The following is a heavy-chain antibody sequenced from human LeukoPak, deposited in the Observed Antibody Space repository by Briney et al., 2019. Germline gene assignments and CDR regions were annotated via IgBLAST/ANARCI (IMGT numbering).Heavy chain of an antibody. CDR3: ATSISSIMITFGGVIVPNCFDP. V-gene: IGHV1-24*01. J-gene: IGHJ5*02. CDR2: FDPEDGET. D-gene: IGHD3-16*02. CDR1: GYTLTELS. Sequence: ASVKVSCKVSGYTLTELSMHSVRQAPGKGLEWMGGFDPEDGETLDAQKFQGRVTMTEDTSTDTAYMELSSLRSEDTAVYYCATSISSIMITFGGVIVPNCFDPWGQGTLVTVSS.